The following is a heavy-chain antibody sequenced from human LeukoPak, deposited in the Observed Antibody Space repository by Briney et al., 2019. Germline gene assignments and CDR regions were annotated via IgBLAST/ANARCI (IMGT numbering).Heavy chain of an antibody. J-gene: IGHJ4*02. CDR2: IAYDGSNK. V-gene: IGHV3-30*03. CDR1: GFTFSTYD. Sequence: PRRSLRLSCAASGFTFSTYDMHWVRQAPGKGLEWVAVIAYDGSNKYYGDSVNGRFTISRDNSKNTLYLQMDSLRAEDTAVYYCASQSKYSSSWYLDYWGQGALVTVSS. D-gene: IGHD6-13*01. CDR3: ASQSKYSSSWYLDY.